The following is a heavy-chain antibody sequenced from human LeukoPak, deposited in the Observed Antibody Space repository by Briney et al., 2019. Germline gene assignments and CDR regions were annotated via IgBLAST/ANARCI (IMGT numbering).Heavy chain of an antibody. CDR1: GGSISSSSYY. Sequence: SETLSLTCTVSGGSISSSSYYWGWIRQPPGEGLEWIGNIYYRGSTYFNPSLKSRVTMSVDTSKIQFSLRLSSVTAADTARYFCARLSTPGSSWFGGNFDYWGQGTLVTVSS. D-gene: IGHD6-13*01. CDR3: ARLSTPGSSWFGGNFDY. J-gene: IGHJ4*02. V-gene: IGHV4-39*01. CDR2: IYYRGST.